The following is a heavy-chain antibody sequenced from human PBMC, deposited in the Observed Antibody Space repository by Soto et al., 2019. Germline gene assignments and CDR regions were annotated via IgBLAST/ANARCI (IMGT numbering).Heavy chain of an antibody. CDR3: ARGGSGSYFYNWFDP. Sequence: SETLSLTCSVSGASISSGGYYWNWIRQHPGKGLEWIGYIYYSGSTNYNPSLKSRVTISVDTSKNQFSLKLSSVTAADTAVYYCARGGSGSYFYNWFDPWGQGTLVTVSS. J-gene: IGHJ5*02. CDR1: GASISSGGYY. V-gene: IGHV4-61*08. D-gene: IGHD3-10*01. CDR2: IYYSGST.